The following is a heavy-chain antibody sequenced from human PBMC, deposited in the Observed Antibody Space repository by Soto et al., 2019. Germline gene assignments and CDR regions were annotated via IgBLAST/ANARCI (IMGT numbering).Heavy chain of an antibody. D-gene: IGHD3-3*01. CDR2: MNPNSGNT. CDR3: ARTLRVFGVVIITDNWFDP. Sequence: GASVKVSCKASGGTFSSYAISWVRQAPGQGLEWMGWMNPNSGNTGYAQKFQGRVTMTRNTSISTAYMELSSLRSEDTAVYYCARTLRVFGVVIITDNWFDPWGQGTLVTVSS. V-gene: IGHV1-8*02. CDR1: GGTFSSYA. J-gene: IGHJ5*02.